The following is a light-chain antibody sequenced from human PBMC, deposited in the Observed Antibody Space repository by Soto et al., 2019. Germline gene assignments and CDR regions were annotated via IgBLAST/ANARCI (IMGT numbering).Light chain of an antibody. CDR1: SSKIGAGYD. CDR3: QSYDSSLRGV. CDR2: GNS. J-gene: IGLJ1*01. V-gene: IGLV1-40*01. Sequence: SSLTQPPSVSGAPGPRVTISCPGNSSKIGAGYDVHWYQQLPGTAPKLLIYGNSNRPSGVPDRFSGSKSGTSASLAITGLQAEDEADYYCQSYDSSLRGVFGTGTKVTVL.